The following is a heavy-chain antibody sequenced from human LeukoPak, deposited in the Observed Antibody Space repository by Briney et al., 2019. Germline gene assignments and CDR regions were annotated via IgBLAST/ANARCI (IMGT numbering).Heavy chain of an antibody. CDR1: GDSISSSTYY. J-gene: IGHJ6*02. Sequence: PSETLSLTCNVSGDSISSSTYYWGWIRQPPGKGLEWIGSIYYTGSTYYNPSLKSRVTIPVDTSKNQFSLKLSSLTATDTAVYYCARGLSNYYYYDMDVWGQGTTVTVSS. D-gene: IGHD6-6*01. CDR2: IYYTGST. CDR3: ARGLSNYYYYDMDV. V-gene: IGHV4-39*02.